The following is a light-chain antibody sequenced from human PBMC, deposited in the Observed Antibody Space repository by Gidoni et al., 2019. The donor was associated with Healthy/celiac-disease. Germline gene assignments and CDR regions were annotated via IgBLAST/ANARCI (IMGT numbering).Light chain of an antibody. V-gene: IGLV5-45*02. CDR2: YKSDSDK. CDR3: MIWHSSAWV. CDR1: SGINVGTYR. Sequence: LTCTLRSGINVGTYRIYWYQQKPGSPPQYLLRYKSDSDKQQGSGVPSRFSGSKDASANAGILLISGLQSEDEADYYCMIWHSSAWVFGGGTKLTVL. J-gene: IGLJ3*02.